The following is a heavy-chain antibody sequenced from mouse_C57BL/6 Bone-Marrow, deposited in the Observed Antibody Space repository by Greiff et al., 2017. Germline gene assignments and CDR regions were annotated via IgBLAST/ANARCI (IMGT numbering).Heavy chain of an antibody. V-gene: IGHV14-4*01. CDR1: GFNIKDDY. Sequence: EVKLQESGAELVRPGASVKLSCTASGFNIKDDYMHWVKQRPEQGLEWIGWIDPKNGDTEYASKFQGKATITADTSSNSAYLQLSSLTSEDTAVYYCTREAWFAYWGQGTLVTVSA. CDR2: IDPKNGDT. CDR3: TREAWFAY. J-gene: IGHJ3*01.